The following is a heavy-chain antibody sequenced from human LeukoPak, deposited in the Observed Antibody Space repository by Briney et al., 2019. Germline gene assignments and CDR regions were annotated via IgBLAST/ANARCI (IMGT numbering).Heavy chain of an antibody. V-gene: IGHV3-23*01. Sequence: GGSLRLSCAASGFTFSSYAMSWVRQAPGKGLEWVSAISGSGGSTYYADSVKGRFTISRDNSKSTLYLQMNSLRAEDTAVYYCAKTRVDSSGYYYVYYWGQGTLVTVSS. J-gene: IGHJ4*02. CDR2: ISGSGGST. CDR1: GFTFSSYA. CDR3: AKTRVDSSGYYYVYY. D-gene: IGHD3-22*01.